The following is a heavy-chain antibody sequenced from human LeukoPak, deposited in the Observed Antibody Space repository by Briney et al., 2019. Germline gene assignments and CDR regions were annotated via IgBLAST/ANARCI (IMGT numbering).Heavy chain of an antibody. CDR1: GFTFSSYA. J-gene: IGHJ4*02. D-gene: IGHD2-8*01. V-gene: IGHV3-23*03. CDR2: IYSGGRT. Sequence: PGGSLRLSCAASGFTFSSYAMNWVRQAPGRGLEWVSIIYSGGRTYYADSVKGRFTISRDISENTLYLQMNSLRAEDTAVYYCARDVYYWGQGTLVTVSS. CDR3: ARDVYY.